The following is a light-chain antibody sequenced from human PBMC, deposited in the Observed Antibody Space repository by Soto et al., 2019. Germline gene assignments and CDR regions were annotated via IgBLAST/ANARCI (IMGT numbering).Light chain of an antibody. CDR1: SSDVGGYNY. Sequence: QSALTQPPSASGSPGQSVTISCTGTSSDVGGYNYVSWCQQHPGKAPKLMIYEVSKRPSGVPDRFSGSKSGNTASLTVSGLQAEDEADYYCSSYAGSNNVVFGGGTQLTVL. V-gene: IGLV2-8*01. CDR2: EVS. CDR3: SSYAGSNNVV. J-gene: IGLJ2*01.